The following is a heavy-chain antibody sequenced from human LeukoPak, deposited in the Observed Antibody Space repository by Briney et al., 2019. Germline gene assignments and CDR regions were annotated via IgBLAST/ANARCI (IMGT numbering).Heavy chain of an antibody. J-gene: IGHJ4*02. CDR1: SASISSYY. CDR3: ARHCGSSWQKPFDY. Sequence: PSETLSLTCTVSSASISSYYWSWIRQPPGKGLEWIGYINYSGSTNYNPSLKSRVTTSVDTSKNQFSLKLNSVTAADTAVYYCARHCGSSWQKPFDYWGQGTLVTVSS. D-gene: IGHD6-13*01. V-gene: IGHV4-59*08. CDR2: INYSGST.